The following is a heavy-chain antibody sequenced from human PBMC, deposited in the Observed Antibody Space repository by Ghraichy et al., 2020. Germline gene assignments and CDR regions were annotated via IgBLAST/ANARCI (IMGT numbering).Heavy chain of an antibody. V-gene: IGHV6-1*01. CDR2: TYYRSKWSN. Sequence: SETLSLTCAISGDSVSSNSAAWNWIRQSPSRGLEGLGRTYYRSKWSNDYAVSVKIRITITPDTSKNQFSLQLNSVTPDDTAVYYCARGHPRDVYSINFFDYWGQGVLVTVSS. D-gene: IGHD5-24*01. CDR3: ARGHPRDVYSINFFDY. CDR1: GDSVSSNSAA. J-gene: IGHJ4*02.